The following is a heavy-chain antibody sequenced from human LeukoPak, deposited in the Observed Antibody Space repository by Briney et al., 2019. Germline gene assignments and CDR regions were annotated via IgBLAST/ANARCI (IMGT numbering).Heavy chain of an antibody. CDR1: GGSFSGYY. CDR3: ARARSGSYYVRSWFDH. Sequence: SETLSLTCAVYGGSFSGYYWSWIRQPPGKGLEWIGEINHSGSTNYNPSLKSRVTISVDTSKNQFSLKLSSVTAADTAVYYCARARSGSYYVRSWFDHWGQGTLVTVSS. D-gene: IGHD1-26*01. CDR2: INHSGST. J-gene: IGHJ5*02. V-gene: IGHV4-34*01.